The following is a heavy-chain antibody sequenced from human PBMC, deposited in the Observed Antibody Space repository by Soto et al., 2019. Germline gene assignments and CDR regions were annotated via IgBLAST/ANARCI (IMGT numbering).Heavy chain of an antibody. V-gene: IGHV1-3*01. CDR3: ARGGSTGWLGGYYYHGMDV. CDR1: GYTFTNYV. D-gene: IGHD2-2*01. Sequence: QVQLVQSGAEVKKPGASVTLSCTASGYTFTNYVIHWVRQAPGQRLEWVGWVNAGNGNTQYSQSCQGKATXTXDXXASTAYMGLSSLTSEDTAVYYCARGGSTGWLGGYYYHGMDVWGQGTTVTVSS. CDR2: VNAGNGNT. J-gene: IGHJ6*02.